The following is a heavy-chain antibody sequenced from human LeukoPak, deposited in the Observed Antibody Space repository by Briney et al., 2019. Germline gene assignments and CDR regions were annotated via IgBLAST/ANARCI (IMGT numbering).Heavy chain of an antibody. D-gene: IGHD3-16*01. CDR3: ARSTGEWFDP. Sequence: ASVKVSCKASGYTFTSYDINWVRQATGQGLEWMGWMNPNSGSTGYAQKLQGRVTMTRNTSISTAYMELSSLRSEDTAVYYCARSTGEWFDPWGQGTLVTVSS. J-gene: IGHJ5*02. CDR1: GYTFTSYD. V-gene: IGHV1-8*01. CDR2: MNPNSGST.